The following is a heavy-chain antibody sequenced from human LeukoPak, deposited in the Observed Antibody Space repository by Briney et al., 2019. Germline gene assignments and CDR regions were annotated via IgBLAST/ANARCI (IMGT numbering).Heavy chain of an antibody. CDR2: IYPGDSDT. CDR1: GYSFTGYW. D-gene: IGHD4-11*01. V-gene: IGHV5-51*01. J-gene: IGHJ6*02. Sequence: GESLKISCKGSGYSFTGYWIGWVRQMPGKGLEWMGIIYPGDSDTRYSPSFQGQVTISADKSISTAYLQWSSLKASDTAMYYCARMDHSKFRFYYYYYAMDVWGQGTTVTVSS. CDR3: ARMDHSKFRFYYYYYAMDV.